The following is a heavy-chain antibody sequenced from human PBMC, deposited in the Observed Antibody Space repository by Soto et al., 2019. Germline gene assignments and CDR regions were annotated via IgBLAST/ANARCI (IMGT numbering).Heavy chain of an antibody. V-gene: IGHV3-30*18. J-gene: IGHJ4*02. Sequence: QVQLVESGGGVVQPGRSLRLSCAASGFTFSSYGMHWVRQAPGKGLEWVAVISYDGSNKYYADSVKGRFTISRDNSKHTLYLQMNSLRAEDTAVYYCAKPPGSSGWYADYWGQGTLVTVSS. D-gene: IGHD6-19*01. CDR1: GFTFSSYG. CDR3: AKPPGSSGWYADY. CDR2: ISYDGSNK.